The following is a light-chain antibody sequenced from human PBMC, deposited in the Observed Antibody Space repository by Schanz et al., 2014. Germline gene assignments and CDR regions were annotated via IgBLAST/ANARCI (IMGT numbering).Light chain of an antibody. J-gene: IGLJ2*01. CDR1: SSDVGKYNL. CDR3: CSYAATFSVV. CDR2: EGS. Sequence: QSALTQPASVSGSPGQSITISCTGTSSDVGKYNLVSWYQQHPGKVPKLLIFEGSQRPSGVSNRFSGSKSGNTASLTVSGLQTEDEADYYCCSYAATFSVVFGGGTKLTVL. V-gene: IGLV2-23*01.